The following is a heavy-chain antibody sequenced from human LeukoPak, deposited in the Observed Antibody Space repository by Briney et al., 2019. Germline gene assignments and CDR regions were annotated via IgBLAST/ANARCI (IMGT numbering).Heavy chain of an antibody. D-gene: IGHD6-19*01. CDR2: IYYSGST. CDR3: ARHEKSSGWYYDY. Sequence: PSETLSLTCTVSGGPISNYYWSWIRQPPGKGLDWIGYIYYSGSTNYNPSLKSRVTISVDTSRNQFSLKLSSVTAADTAVYYCARHEKSSGWYYDYWGQGTLVTVSS. J-gene: IGHJ4*02. V-gene: IGHV4-59*08. CDR1: GGPISNYY.